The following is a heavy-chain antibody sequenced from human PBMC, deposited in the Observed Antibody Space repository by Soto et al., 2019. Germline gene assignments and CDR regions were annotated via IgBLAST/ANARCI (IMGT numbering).Heavy chain of an antibody. CDR2: IDTSGST. Sequence: SETLSLTCTVSGGSISSYYCNWIRQPAGKGLEWIGCIDTSGSTNYNPSLKSRVTMSVDTSKQEFSLKLSSVTAADTALYYCARGGQDFWSGPFDYWGRGALVTVSS. J-gene: IGHJ4*02. V-gene: IGHV4-4*07. D-gene: IGHD3-3*01. CDR1: GGSISSYY. CDR3: ARGGQDFWSGPFDY.